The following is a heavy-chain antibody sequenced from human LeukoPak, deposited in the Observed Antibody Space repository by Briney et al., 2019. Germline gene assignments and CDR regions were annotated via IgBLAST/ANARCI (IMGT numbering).Heavy chain of an antibody. V-gene: IGHV3-48*01. CDR2: IRNSGNTI. CDR1: GFTLSSYN. D-gene: IGHD3-22*01. Sequence: GGSLRLSCAVSGFTLSSYNMNWVRQAPGKGLEWVSYIRNSGNTIYYADSVKGRFTISRDNSKNTLYLQMNSLRAEDTAVYYCARDRDPNTDYCDSISLDYWGQGTLVTVSS. CDR3: ARDRDPNTDYCDSISLDY. J-gene: IGHJ4*02.